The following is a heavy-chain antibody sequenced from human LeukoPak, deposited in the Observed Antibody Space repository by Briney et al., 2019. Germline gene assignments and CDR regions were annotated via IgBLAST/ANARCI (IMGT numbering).Heavy chain of an antibody. Sequence: SVKVSCKASGGTFSNFAISWVRQAPGQGLEWMGRVIPILGTSNYAQRSQGRVTITADTSTSTAYMELRSLRSDDTAVYYCARINYYDSSGLLGTFDYWGQGTLVTVSS. CDR2: VIPILGTS. CDR1: GGTFSNFA. CDR3: ARINYYDSSGLLGTFDY. D-gene: IGHD3-22*01. J-gene: IGHJ4*02. V-gene: IGHV1-69*04.